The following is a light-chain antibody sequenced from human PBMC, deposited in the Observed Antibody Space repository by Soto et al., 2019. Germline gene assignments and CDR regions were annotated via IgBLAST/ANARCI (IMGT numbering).Light chain of an antibody. CDR1: SSHIGSSNL. CDR3: CSYAGSSTWV. J-gene: IGLJ3*02. V-gene: IGLV2-23*01. CDR2: EGN. Sequence: QSALTQPASVSGSPGQSITISCTASSSHIGSSNLVSWYQHHSGKAPKLIIYEGNKRPSGVSNRFSGSKSGKTASLTISGLQAEDEADYYCCSYAGSSTWVFGGGTKLTVL.